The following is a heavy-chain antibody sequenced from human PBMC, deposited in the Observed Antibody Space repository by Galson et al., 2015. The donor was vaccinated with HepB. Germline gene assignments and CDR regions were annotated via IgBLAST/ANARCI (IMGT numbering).Heavy chain of an antibody. CDR1: GFTFSSFA. Sequence: SLRLSCAASGFTFSSFAMSWVRQAPGKGLEWVSGITDNDATTYYADSVKGRFTISRDISKNTVYLQMNDLRAEDTAVYYCAKDYGDCSNGFCYAFPLDCWGQGTLVTVSS. V-gene: IGHV3-23*01. CDR3: AKDYGDCSNGFCYAFPLDC. D-gene: IGHD2-2*03. CDR2: ITDNDATT. J-gene: IGHJ4*02.